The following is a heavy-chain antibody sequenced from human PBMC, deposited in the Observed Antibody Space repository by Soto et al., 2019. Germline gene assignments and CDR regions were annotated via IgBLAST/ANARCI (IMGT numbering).Heavy chain of an antibody. CDR2: ISSSSSTI. CDR1: GFTFSSYS. D-gene: IGHD2-15*01. Sequence: EVQLVESGGGLVQPGGSLRLSCAASGFTFSSYSMNWVRQAPGKGLEWVSYISSSSSTIYYADSVKGRFTISRDNAKNSLYLQVNSLRDEDTAVYYCARDDCSGGSCYVIYWGQGTLVTVSS. V-gene: IGHV3-48*02. CDR3: ARDDCSGGSCYVIY. J-gene: IGHJ4*02.